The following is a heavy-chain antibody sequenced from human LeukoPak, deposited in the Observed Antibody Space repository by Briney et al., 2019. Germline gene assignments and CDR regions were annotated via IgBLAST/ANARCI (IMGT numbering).Heavy chain of an antibody. J-gene: IGHJ4*02. V-gene: IGHV3-23*01. CDR1: GFTFSSYG. Sequence: GGSLRLSCVASGFTFSSYGMSWVRQAPGKGLEWVSAITNSGGSTEYADSVKGRFSISRDNSKNTLYLQMNSLRAEDTAVYYCAKSGSIWYYFDYWGQGTLVTVAS. D-gene: IGHD6-13*01. CDR3: AKSGSIWYYFDY. CDR2: ITNSGGST.